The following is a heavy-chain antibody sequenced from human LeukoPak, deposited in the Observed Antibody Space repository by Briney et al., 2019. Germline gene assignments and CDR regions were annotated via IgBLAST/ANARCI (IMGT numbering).Heavy chain of an antibody. Sequence: ASVKVSCNASRYTFTGYYMHWVRQAPGQGLEWMGWINPNSGDTNSPQKFQGRVTMTRDTSISTAYMELSRLRSDDTAVYYCARRYYDSSGYPLYYYYYMDVWGKGTTVTVSS. V-gene: IGHV1-2*02. D-gene: IGHD3-22*01. CDR1: RYTFTGYY. CDR2: INPNSGDT. CDR3: ARRYYDSSGYPLYYYYYMDV. J-gene: IGHJ6*03.